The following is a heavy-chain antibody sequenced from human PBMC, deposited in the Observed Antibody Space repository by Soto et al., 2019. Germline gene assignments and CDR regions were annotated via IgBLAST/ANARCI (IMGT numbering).Heavy chain of an antibody. V-gene: IGHV4-39*01. CDR2: IYYSGST. CDR1: GGSISSSSYY. J-gene: IGHJ5*02. Sequence: SETLSLTCTVSGGSISSSSYYWGWIRQPPGKGLEWIGSIYYSGSTYYNPSLKSRVTISVDTSKNQFSLKLSSVTAADTAVYYCARLRITMVRGVLFDPRGQGTLVTVSS. D-gene: IGHD3-10*01. CDR3: ARLRITMVRGVLFDP.